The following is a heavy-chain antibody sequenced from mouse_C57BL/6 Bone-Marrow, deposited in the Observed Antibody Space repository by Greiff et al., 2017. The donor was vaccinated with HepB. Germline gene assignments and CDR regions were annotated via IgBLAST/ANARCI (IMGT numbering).Heavy chain of an antibody. CDR1: GFSLTSYA. Sequence: VMLVESGPGLVAPSQSLSITCTVSGFSLTSYAISWVRQPPGKGLEWLGVIWTGGGTNYNSALKSRLSISKDNSKSQVFLKMNSLQTDDTARYYCARNFGPFYYYDYFDYWGQGTTLTVSS. J-gene: IGHJ2*01. CDR3: ARNFGPFYYYDYFDY. V-gene: IGHV2-9-1*01. CDR2: IWTGGGT. D-gene: IGHD1-1*01.